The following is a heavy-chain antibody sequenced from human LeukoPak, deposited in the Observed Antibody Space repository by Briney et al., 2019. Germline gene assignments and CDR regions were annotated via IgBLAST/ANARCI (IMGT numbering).Heavy chain of an antibody. CDR1: GFTFSSYG. CDR3: AKDRGSSGWYMDV. D-gene: IGHD6-19*01. Sequence: PGGPLRLSCAASGFTFSSYGMHWVRQAPGKGLEWGAVISYDGSNKYYADSVKGRFTISRDNSKNTLYLQMNSLRAEDTAVYYCAKDRGSSGWYMDVWGQGTTVTVSS. V-gene: IGHV3-30*18. J-gene: IGHJ6*02. CDR2: ISYDGSNK.